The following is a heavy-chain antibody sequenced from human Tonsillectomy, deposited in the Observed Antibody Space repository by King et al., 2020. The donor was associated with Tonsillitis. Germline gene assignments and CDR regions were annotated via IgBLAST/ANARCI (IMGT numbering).Heavy chain of an antibody. CDR1: GFTFSIYS. D-gene: IGHD3-9*01. Sequence: VQLVESGGGVVQPGRSLRLSCAASGFTFSIYSMHWVRQAPGKGLEWVAVISYDGSNKYYADSVKGRFTISRDSSKNTLYLQMNSLRAEDTAVYYCARGGYYYIFTGSPNYYYYYGMDVWGQGTTVTVSS. J-gene: IGHJ6*02. V-gene: IGHV3-30*04. CDR2: ISYDGSNK. CDR3: ARGGYYYIFTGSPNYYYYYGMDV.